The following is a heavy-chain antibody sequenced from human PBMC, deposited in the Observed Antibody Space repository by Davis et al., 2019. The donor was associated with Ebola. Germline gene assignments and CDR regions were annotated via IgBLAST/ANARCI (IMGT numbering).Heavy chain of an antibody. CDR2: INQDGSEK. Sequence: PGGSLRLSCAASGFTFSSYWMSWVRQAPGKGLEWVANINQDGSEKYYVDSVKGRFTISRDTAKNSLYLQMNSLKAEDTAVYYCARDVRIWSGYYTNYYYHGMDVWGQGTTVTVSS. D-gene: IGHD3-3*01. CDR3: ARDVRIWSGYYTNYYYHGMDV. CDR1: GFTFSSYW. J-gene: IGHJ6*02. V-gene: IGHV3-7*01.